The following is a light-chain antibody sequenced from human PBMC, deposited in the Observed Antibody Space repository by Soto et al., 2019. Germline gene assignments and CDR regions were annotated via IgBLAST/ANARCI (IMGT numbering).Light chain of an antibody. V-gene: IGKV3-11*01. CDR2: DAS. CDR3: QQYGRSRRT. J-gene: IGKJ4*01. CDR1: QCVSRY. Sequence: CMSSQCVSRYLAWYQQKPGQAPRLLIYDASNRATGIPARFSVIGSRTDFYLTIISFGPEDFAVYHCQQYGRSRRTFGGGTKVDI.